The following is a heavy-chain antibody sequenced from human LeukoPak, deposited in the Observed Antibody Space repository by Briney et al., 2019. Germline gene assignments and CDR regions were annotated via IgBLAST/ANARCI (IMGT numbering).Heavy chain of an antibody. CDR3: AKAQCSSTSCSRADN. CDR2: IYYRST. J-gene: IGHJ4*02. D-gene: IGHD2-2*01. CDR1: GGSISSYY. Sequence: SETLSLTCTVSGGSISSYYWSWIRQPPGKGLEWIVYIYYRSTNYNPSLKSRVTISIDTSKNQLSLKLSSVTAEDTAVYYCAKAQCSSTSCSRADNWGQGTLVTVSS. V-gene: IGHV4-59*08.